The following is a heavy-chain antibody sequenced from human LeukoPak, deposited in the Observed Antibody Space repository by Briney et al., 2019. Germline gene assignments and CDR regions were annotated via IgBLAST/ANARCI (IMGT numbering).Heavy chain of an antibody. V-gene: IGHV1-69*04. CDR2: IIPIFGIA. Sequence: SVKVSCKASGGTFSSYAISWVRQAPGQGLEWMGRIIPIFGIANYAQKFQGRVTITADKSTSTAYMELSSLRSEDTAVYYCASRSRDGCINSGFDYWGQGTLVTVSS. CDR1: GGTFSSYA. J-gene: IGHJ4*02. D-gene: IGHD5-24*01. CDR3: ASRSRDGCINSGFDY.